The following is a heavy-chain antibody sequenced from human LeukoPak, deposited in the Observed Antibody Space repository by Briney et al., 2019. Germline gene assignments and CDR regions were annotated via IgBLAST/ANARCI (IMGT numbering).Heavy chain of an antibody. Sequence: GGSVRLSCAASGFTFSSYGMHWVRQAPGKGLEWVAVIWYDGSNKYYADSVKGRFTISRDNSKNTLHLQMNSLRAEDTAVYYCAKDRSQGYDFWSGPIDYWGQGTLVTVSS. D-gene: IGHD3-3*01. V-gene: IGHV3-33*06. CDR1: GFTFSSYG. CDR2: IWYDGSNK. J-gene: IGHJ4*02. CDR3: AKDRSQGYDFWSGPIDY.